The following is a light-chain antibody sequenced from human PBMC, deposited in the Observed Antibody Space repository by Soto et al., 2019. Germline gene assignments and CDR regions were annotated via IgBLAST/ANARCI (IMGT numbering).Light chain of an antibody. Sequence: EIVLTQSPGTLSLSPGERATLSCRASQSVSSSYLAWYQQKPGQAPRLLIYGASSRATGIPDRFSGSGSGTDFTLTISRLEPEDFAVYYCQQYGSSPALPATFGQGTKVEIK. CDR2: GAS. J-gene: IGKJ1*01. CDR3: QQYGSSPALPAT. CDR1: QSVSSSY. V-gene: IGKV3-20*01.